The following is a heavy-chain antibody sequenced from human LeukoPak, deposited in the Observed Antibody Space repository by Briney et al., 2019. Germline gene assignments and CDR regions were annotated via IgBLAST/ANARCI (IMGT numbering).Heavy chain of an antibody. V-gene: IGHV1-2*04. CDR1: GYTFTSYA. Sequence: ASVKVSCKASGYTFTSYAMHWVRQAPGQRLEWMGWINPNSGGTNYAQKFQGWVTMTGDTSISTAYMELSRLRSDDTAVYYCARRYSSGWYLDAFDIWGQGTMVTVSS. CDR3: ARRYSSGWYLDAFDI. CDR2: INPNSGGT. J-gene: IGHJ3*02. D-gene: IGHD6-19*01.